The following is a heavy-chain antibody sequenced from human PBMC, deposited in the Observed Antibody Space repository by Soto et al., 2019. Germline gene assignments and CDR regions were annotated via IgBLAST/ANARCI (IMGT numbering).Heavy chain of an antibody. J-gene: IGHJ3*02. D-gene: IGHD3-16*01. CDR3: ARETFYYDTSTYAFDI. Sequence: SSETLSLTCTVSGGSINTSGFYWSWIRQHPGKGLEWIGYIYYAGTMYYNPSLESPVSLSVDTSKNQFSLKMSSVTAADTAVYYCARETFYYDTSTYAFDIWGQGSMVTVSS. V-gene: IGHV4-31*01. CDR1: GGSINTSGFY. CDR2: IYYAGTM.